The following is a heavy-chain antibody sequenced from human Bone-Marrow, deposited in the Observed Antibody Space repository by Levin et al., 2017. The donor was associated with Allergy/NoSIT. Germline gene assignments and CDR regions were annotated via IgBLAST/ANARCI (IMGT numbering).Heavy chain of an antibody. CDR2: IKQDGSEK. Sequence: GGSLRLSCAASGFTFSSYWMSWVRQAPGKGLEWVANIKQDGSEKYYVDSVKGRFTISRDNAKNSLYLQMNSLRAEDTAVYYCARGGKAAMGSYYYYYYGMDVWGQGTTVTVSS. D-gene: IGHD2-2*01. V-gene: IGHV3-7*01. CDR3: ARGGKAAMGSYYYYYYGMDV. J-gene: IGHJ6*02. CDR1: GFTFSSYW.